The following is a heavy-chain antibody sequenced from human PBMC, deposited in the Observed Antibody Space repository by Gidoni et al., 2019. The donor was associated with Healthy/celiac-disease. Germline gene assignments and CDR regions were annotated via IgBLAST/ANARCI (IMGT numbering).Heavy chain of an antibody. CDR2: ISSSSSYI. CDR1: GFTFSSYS. V-gene: IGHV3-21*01. CDR3: ARDPYCSSTSCIRAGQGSYYGMDV. J-gene: IGHJ6*02. Sequence: EVQLVESGGGLVKPGGSLRLSCAASGFTFSSYSMNWVRQAPGKGLEWVSSISSSSSYIYYADSVKGRFTISRDNAKNSLYLQMNSLRAEDTAVYYCARDPYCSSTSCIRAGQGSYYGMDVWGQGTTVTVSS. D-gene: IGHD2-2*01.